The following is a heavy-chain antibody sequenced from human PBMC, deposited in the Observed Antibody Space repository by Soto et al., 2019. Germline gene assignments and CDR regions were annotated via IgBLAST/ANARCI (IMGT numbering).Heavy chain of an antibody. V-gene: IGHV1-69*13. CDR3: ARVPPGEEYYFDY. D-gene: IGHD2-21*01. Sequence: SVKVSCKASGGTFSSYAISWVRQAPGQGLEWMGGIIPIFGTANYAQKFQGRVTITADESTSTAYMELSSLRSEDTAVYYCARVPPGEEYYFDYWGQGTLVTVSS. J-gene: IGHJ4*02. CDR1: GGTFSSYA. CDR2: IIPIFGTA.